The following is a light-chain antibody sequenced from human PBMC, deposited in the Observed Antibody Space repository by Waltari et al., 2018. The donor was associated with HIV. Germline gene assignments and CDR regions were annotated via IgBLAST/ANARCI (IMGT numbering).Light chain of an antibody. CDR2: QDT. CDR1: RGPLARHA. Sequence: FMLTQPPSMSASPGPQVTISATRRRGPLARHAAQWSQQLPGGAPTTLVFQDTHRPSWVPERFSGSIDSSSNSASLTISGLKTEDEADYYCQSYDTTNHLIFGGGTKVTVL. CDR3: QSYDTTNHLI. V-gene: IGLV6-57*04. J-gene: IGLJ2*01.